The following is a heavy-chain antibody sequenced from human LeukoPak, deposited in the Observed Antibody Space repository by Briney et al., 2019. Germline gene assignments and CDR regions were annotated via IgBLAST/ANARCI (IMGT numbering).Heavy chain of an antibody. CDR3: ARGQGYSGSYSHY. CDR2: INHSGST. D-gene: IGHD1-26*01. J-gene: IGHJ4*02. CDR1: GGSFSGYY. V-gene: IGHV4-34*01. Sequence: PSETLSLTCAVYGGSFSGYYWSWIRQPPGKGLEWIGEINHSGSTNYNPSLKSRVTISVDTSKNQFSLKLSSVTAADTAVYYCARGQGYSGSYSHYWGQGTLVTVSS.